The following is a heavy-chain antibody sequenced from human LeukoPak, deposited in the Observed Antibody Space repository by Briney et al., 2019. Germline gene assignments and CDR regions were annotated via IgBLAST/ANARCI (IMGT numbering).Heavy chain of an antibody. J-gene: IGHJ6*02. V-gene: IGHV3-30*18. Sequence: PGRPLRLSCAASVFTFSSYGMHWPRQAPGKGLECLAVISYDGSNKYYADSVKGRFTISRDNSKNTMYLQMNSLRAEDTAVYYCANMATVVPYYYGMDVWGQGTTVTVSS. D-gene: IGHD2-2*01. CDR2: ISYDGSNK. CDR3: ANMATVVPYYYGMDV. CDR1: VFTFSSYG.